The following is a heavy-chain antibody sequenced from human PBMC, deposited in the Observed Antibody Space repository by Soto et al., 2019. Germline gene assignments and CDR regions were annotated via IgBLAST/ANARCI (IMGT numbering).Heavy chain of an antibody. D-gene: IGHD3-3*01. J-gene: IGHJ3*02. CDR1: GGTFSSYA. CDR2: IIPIFGTT. V-gene: IGHV1-69*13. CDR3: AREDISIFGAHAFDI. Sequence: SVKVSCKASGGTFSSYAISWVRQAPGQGLEWMGGIIPIFGTTNYAQKFQGRDTITADESTSTAYMELSSLRSEDTAVNYSAREDISIFGAHAFDIWGQGTMVTVSS.